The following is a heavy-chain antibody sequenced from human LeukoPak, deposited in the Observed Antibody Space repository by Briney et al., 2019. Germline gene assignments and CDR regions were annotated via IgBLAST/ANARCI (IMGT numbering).Heavy chain of an antibody. J-gene: IGHJ5*02. CDR1: GGSISTYF. Sequence: SETLSLTCTVSGGSISTYFWNWIRQPPGKGLEWIGYIYYTGNTNYNPSLKSRVTISVDTFKNQFSLKLSSVTAADTAVYYCARDRLQLQPWGQGTLVTVSS. CDR3: ARDRLQLQP. D-gene: IGHD1-1*01. CDR2: IYYTGNT. V-gene: IGHV4-59*01.